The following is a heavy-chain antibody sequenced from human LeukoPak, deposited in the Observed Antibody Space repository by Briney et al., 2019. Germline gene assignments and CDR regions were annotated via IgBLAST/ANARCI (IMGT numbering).Heavy chain of an antibody. V-gene: IGHV4-61*09. Sequence: SETLSLTCTVSGGSISSGSYDWYWIRQPAGKGLEWIGHLYTSGSMSYNPSLKSRVTISVDTSKNQFSLKLTSVTAADTAVYYCAREGESRFDPWGQGTLVTVSS. CDR1: GGSISSGSYD. CDR2: LYTSGSM. CDR3: AREGESRFDP. J-gene: IGHJ5*02.